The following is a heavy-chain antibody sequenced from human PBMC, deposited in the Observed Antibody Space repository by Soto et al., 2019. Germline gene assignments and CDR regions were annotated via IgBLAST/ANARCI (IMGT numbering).Heavy chain of an antibody. V-gene: IGHV3-53*01. CDR3: VRDRGGSYWLDP. Sequence: PGGSLRLSGAASGFIVSNSYMSWVRQAPGKGLEWVSILYSGGTTYYADSVKGRFTFSRDNAANTVFLQMNNLRVEDTAVYYCVRDRGGSYWLDPWGQGTLVTVSS. J-gene: IGHJ5*02. CDR1: GFIVSNSY. D-gene: IGHD1-26*01. CDR2: LYSGGTT.